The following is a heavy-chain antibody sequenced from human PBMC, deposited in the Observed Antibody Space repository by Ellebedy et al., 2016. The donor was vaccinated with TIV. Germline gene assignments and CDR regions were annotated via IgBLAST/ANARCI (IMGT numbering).Heavy chain of an antibody. D-gene: IGHD1-1*01. Sequence: GESLKISXAASGFGVSSHSMSWVRQAPGKGLEWLSLKLATGSTYYADSVKGRFTISRDNSKNTLYLQMNNLRAEDTAVYYCGRGSTGNYYAMDVWGQGTTVTVSS. CDR1: GFGVSSHS. J-gene: IGHJ6*02. CDR3: GRGSTGNYYAMDV. CDR2: KLATGST. V-gene: IGHV3-53*01.